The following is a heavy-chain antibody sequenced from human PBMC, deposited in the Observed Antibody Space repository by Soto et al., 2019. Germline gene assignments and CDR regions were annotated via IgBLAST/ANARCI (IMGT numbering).Heavy chain of an antibody. Sequence: LQTLSLTCAISGDSVSSNTAAWNWIRSSPSRGLEWLGRTHYRSNWRHDYAVSVKSRITVNPDTSKNHFSLQLNSVTPDDTAVYYCARGVAGSGFDLWGQGTLVTVSS. J-gene: IGHJ4*02. CDR2: THYRSNWRH. CDR1: GDSVSSNTAA. V-gene: IGHV6-1*01. D-gene: IGHD6-19*01. CDR3: ARGVAGSGFDL.